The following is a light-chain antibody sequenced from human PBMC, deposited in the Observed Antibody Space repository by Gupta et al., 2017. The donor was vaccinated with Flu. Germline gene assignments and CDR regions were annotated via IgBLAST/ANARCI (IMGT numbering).Light chain of an antibody. Sequence: EIVLTQSPGTLSLSPGERATLSCRASQSVSSSHLAWFQQKPGQAPRLLIYGASYRVSGIPDRLSGSGSGTDFTLTITTLEPDDFAVYYCQHYGPSPWTFGQGTKVEIK. J-gene: IGKJ1*01. CDR3: QHYGPSPWT. CDR1: QSVSSSH. CDR2: GAS. V-gene: IGKV3-20*01.